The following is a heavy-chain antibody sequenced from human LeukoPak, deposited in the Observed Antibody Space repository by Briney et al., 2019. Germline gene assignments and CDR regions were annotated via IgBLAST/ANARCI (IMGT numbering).Heavy chain of an antibody. CDR2: IYHSGST. CDR3: ARDICGYNYGCFDS. V-gene: IGHV4-30-2*01. Sequence: PSETLSLTCTVSGGSISSGGYYWSWIRQPPGKGLEWIGYIYHSGSTYYNPSLKSRVTISVDRSKNQFSLKLSSVTAADTAVYYCARDICGYNYGCFDSWGQGTLVTVSS. CDR1: GGSISSGGYY. J-gene: IGHJ4*02. D-gene: IGHD5-18*01.